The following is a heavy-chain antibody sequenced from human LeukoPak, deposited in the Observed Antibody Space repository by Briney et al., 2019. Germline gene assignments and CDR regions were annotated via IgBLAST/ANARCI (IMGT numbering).Heavy chain of an antibody. J-gene: IGHJ4*02. Sequence: PSETLSLTCAVYGGSFSGYYWSWIRQPPGKGLEWIGEINHSGSTNYNPSLKCRVTISVDTSKHQFSLKLSSVTAADTAVYYCARGASGYCSSTSCYYFDYWGQGTLVTVSS. V-gene: IGHV4-34*01. CDR3: ARGASGYCSSTSCYYFDY. CDR2: INHSGST. D-gene: IGHD2-2*01. CDR1: GGSFSGYY.